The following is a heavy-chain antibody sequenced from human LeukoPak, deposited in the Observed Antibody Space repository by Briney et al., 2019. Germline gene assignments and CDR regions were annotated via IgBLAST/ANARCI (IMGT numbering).Heavy chain of an antibody. D-gene: IGHD4-17*01. CDR1: GCTFSSYA. CDR3: ARDDYGVRDWYFDL. Sequence: SVKVSCKASGCTFSSYAISWVRQAPGQGLEWMGSIIPIFGTANHAQKFQCRVTSTTYESTSTAYMELSSLRSKDTDVYYCARDDYGVRDWYFDLWGRGTLVTVSS. J-gene: IGHJ2*01. V-gene: IGHV1-69*05. CDR2: IIPIFGTA.